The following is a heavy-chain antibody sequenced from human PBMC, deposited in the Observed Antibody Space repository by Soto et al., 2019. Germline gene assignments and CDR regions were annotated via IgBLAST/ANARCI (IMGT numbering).Heavy chain of an antibody. CDR2: IYYNGYT. Sequence: QVQLQESGPGLVKPSETLSLTCTVSGGSISSNYWSWIRQPPGKGLEWIGYIYYNGYTSYNPSLTRRVTISVDAYKNQFSLKLSSVTAADTAVYYCARERVVYAFDIWGQGTMVTVSS. D-gene: IGHD2-15*01. J-gene: IGHJ3*02. CDR3: ARERVVYAFDI. V-gene: IGHV4-59*01. CDR1: GGSISSNY.